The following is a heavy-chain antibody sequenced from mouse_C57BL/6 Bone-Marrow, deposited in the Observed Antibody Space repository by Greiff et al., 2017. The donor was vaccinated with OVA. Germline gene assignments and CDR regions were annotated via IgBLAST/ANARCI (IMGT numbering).Heavy chain of an antibody. V-gene: IGHV1-62-2*01. CDR3: ARHEEGYDGYSRYFDV. D-gene: IGHD2-3*01. J-gene: IGHJ1*03. Sequence: VKLVESGAELVKPGASVKLSCKASGYTFTEYTIHWVKQRSGQGLEWIGWFYPGSGSIKYNEKFKDKATLTADKSSSTVYMELSRLTSEDSAVYFCARHEEGYDGYSRYFDVWGTGTTVTVSS. CDR2: FYPGSGSI. CDR1: GYTFTEYT.